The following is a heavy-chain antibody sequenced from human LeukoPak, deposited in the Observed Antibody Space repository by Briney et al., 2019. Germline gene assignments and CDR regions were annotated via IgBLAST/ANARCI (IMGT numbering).Heavy chain of an antibody. CDR3: AKGELYYYGSGSYRLDY. CDR2: ISFDGSNK. D-gene: IGHD3-10*01. J-gene: IGHJ4*02. Sequence: GGSLRLSCAASGFTFSSYGMHWVRQVPGKGLEWVAAISFDGSNKYYADSVKGRFTISRDNSKNTLYLQMNSLRAEDTAVYYCAKGELYYYGSGSYRLDYWGQGTLVTVSS. CDR1: GFTFSSYG. V-gene: IGHV3-30*18.